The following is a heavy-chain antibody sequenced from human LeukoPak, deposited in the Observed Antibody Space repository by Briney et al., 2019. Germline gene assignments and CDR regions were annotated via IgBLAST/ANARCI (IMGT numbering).Heavy chain of an antibody. D-gene: IGHD3-16*02. CDR2: IDYRGNT. CDR3: ARQFGGVIVEYYYMDV. V-gene: IGHV4-34*11. J-gene: IGHJ6*03. CDR1: GGSFSGYY. Sequence: PSETLSLTCAVYGGSFSGYYWSWIRQPPGKGLEWMGYIDYRGNTNYIPSLKSRLSISVDTSKNQVSLNLRSVTAADTAVYFCARQFGGVIVEYYYMDVWGKGTTVTVSS.